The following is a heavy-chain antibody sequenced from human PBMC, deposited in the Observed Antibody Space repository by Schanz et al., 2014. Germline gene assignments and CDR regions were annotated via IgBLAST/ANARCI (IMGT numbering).Heavy chain of an antibody. J-gene: IGHJ3*01. CDR2: TSTDGTKT. D-gene: IGHD3-16*01. CDR3: TRDRGALINHNDALDL. Sequence: QVLLVESGGGVVQPGTSLRLSCAASGFTFRGHAMHWVRQAPGQGLEKVAVTSTDGTKTYYAASVRGRFTISRDNSKNTVYLQMNSLRSEDTAVYYCTRDRGALINHNDALDLWGQGTMVSVSS. CDR1: GFTFRGHA. V-gene: IGHV3-30*04.